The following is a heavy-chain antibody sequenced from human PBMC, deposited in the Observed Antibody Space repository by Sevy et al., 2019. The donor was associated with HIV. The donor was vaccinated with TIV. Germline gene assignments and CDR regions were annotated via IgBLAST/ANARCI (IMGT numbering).Heavy chain of an antibody. V-gene: IGHV3-7*01. CDR1: GFTFSSYW. CDR2: IKQDGSEK. J-gene: IGHJ6*02. D-gene: IGHD6-19*01. CDR3: AREDAVAVDYYYGMDV. Sequence: GGSLRLSCAASGFTFSSYWMSWVRQAPGKGLEWVANIKQDGSEKYYVDSVKGRFTISRDNAKNSLYLQMNSRRAEDTAVYYCAREDAVAVDYYYGMDVWGQGTTVTVSS.